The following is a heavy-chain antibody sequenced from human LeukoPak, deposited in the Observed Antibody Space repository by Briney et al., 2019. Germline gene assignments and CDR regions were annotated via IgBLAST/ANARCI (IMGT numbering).Heavy chain of an antibody. D-gene: IGHD6-19*01. CDR3: ASQYSSGWYQFDN. J-gene: IGHJ4*02. Sequence: PGGSLRLPCAASGFTFSSYEMNWVRQAPGKGLEWVSYISTSGYTIYYADSVKGRFTISRDNAKNSLYLQMNSLRAEDTAVYYCASQYSSGWYQFDNWGQGTLVTVSS. CDR2: ISTSGYTI. V-gene: IGHV3-48*03. CDR1: GFTFSSYE.